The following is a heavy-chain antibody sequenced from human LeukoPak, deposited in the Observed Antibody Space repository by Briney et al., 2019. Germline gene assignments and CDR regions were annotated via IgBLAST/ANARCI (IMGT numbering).Heavy chain of an antibody. Sequence: QSGGSLRLSCVGSGSSLNEYGIHWVRQAPGKGLEWVAVVSYDGGHKYYADSVKGRFTISRDTSSDTVSLQMNSLRVEDTAVYYCARDRINMMVLGHDSGLDFWGQGTLVTVSS. D-gene: IGHD3-22*01. CDR3: ARDRINMMVLGHDSGLDF. J-gene: IGHJ4*02. V-gene: IGHV3-30*03. CDR1: GSSLNEYG. CDR2: VSYDGGHK.